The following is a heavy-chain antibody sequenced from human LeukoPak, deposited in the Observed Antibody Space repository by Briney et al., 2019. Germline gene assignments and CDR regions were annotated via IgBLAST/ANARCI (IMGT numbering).Heavy chain of an antibody. V-gene: IGHV1-24*01. D-gene: IGHD3-10*01. CDR3: ATATLINYYGSGSYSY. CDR2: FDPEDGET. Sequence: GASVKVSCKVSGYTLTELSMHWVRQAPGKGPEWMGGFDPEDGETIYAQKFQGRVTMTEDTSTDTAYMELSSLRSEDTAVYYCATATLINYYGSGSYSYWGQGTLVTVSS. CDR1: GYTLTELS. J-gene: IGHJ4*02.